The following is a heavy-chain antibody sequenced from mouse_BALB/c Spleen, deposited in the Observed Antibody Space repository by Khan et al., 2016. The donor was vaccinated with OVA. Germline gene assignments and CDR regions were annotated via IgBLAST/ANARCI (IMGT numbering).Heavy chain of an antibody. CDR3: AGDRIGY. V-gene: IGHV1-7*01. CDR1: GYTFSNYW. J-gene: IGHJ2*01. CDR2: INPRSGYT. Sequence: VQLQESGAELAKPGASVKMSCKASGYTFSNYWIHWVKQRPGQGLEWIGYINPRSGYTNYNQTFNDKATLTTDKSSSTAYMQLSSLTSEDSAVYYCAGDRIGYWGQGTTLTVSS.